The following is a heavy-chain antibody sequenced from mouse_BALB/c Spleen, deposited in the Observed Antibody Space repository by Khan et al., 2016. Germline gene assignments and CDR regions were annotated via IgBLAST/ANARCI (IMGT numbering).Heavy chain of an antibody. V-gene: IGHV4-1*02. CDR1: GFDFSRYW. J-gene: IGHJ3*01. CDR3: ARLHYCSRFAY. CDR2: INPDSSTI. D-gene: IGHD1-2*01. Sequence: EVQLQESGGGLVQPGGSLKLSCAASGFDFSRYWMSWVRQAPGKGLEWIGEINPDSSTINYTPSLKDKFIISRDNAKNTLYLQMSKVSSEDTALCYCARLHYCSRFAYWGQGTLVTVSA.